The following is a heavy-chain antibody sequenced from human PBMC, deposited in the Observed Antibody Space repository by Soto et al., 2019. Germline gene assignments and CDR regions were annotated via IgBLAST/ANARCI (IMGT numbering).Heavy chain of an antibody. CDR1: GGSIISGGYY. J-gene: IGHJ4*02. D-gene: IGHD3-10*01. V-gene: IGHV4-31*03. CDR2: IYYSGST. Sequence: PSETLSLTCTFSGGSIISGGYYWSWIRQHPGKGLEWIGYIYYSGSTYYNPSLKSRVTISVDTSKNQFSLKLSSVTAADTAVYYCARGREVIGFDYWGQGPLVTVSS. CDR3: ARGREVIGFDY.